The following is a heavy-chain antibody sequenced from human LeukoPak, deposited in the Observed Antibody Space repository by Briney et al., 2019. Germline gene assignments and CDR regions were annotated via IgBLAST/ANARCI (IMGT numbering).Heavy chain of an antibody. Sequence: GGSLRLSCAAAGFTFNSYWMSWVRQAPGKGLEWVANINQDGSEKYYVDSVKGRFTVSRDNAKNSLYLQMNSLRDEDTAVYYCVCAAAGPHWTYFDYRGQGTLVTVSS. D-gene: IGHD6-13*01. CDR3: VCAAAGPHWTYFDY. CDR1: GFTFNSYW. CDR2: INQDGSEK. J-gene: IGHJ4*02. V-gene: IGHV3-7*01.